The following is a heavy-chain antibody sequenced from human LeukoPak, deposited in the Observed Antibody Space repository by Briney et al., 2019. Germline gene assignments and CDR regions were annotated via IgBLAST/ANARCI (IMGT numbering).Heavy chain of an antibody. V-gene: IGHV4-34*01. Sequence: PSETLSLTCAVYGASFSGYYWSWIRQPPGKGLEWIGEINHSGSTNYNPSLKSRVTISVDTSKNQVSLKLSSVTAADTAVYYCARGRYKWNHVTKFDFDYWGQGTLVTVSS. CDR2: INHSGST. CDR3: ARGRYKWNHVTKFDFDY. CDR1: GASFSGYY. D-gene: IGHD1-1*01. J-gene: IGHJ4*02.